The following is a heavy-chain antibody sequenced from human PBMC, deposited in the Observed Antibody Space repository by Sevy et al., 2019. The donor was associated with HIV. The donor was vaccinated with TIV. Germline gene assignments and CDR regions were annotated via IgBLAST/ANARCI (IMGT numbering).Heavy chain of an antibody. CDR1: GFTFSSYS. V-gene: IGHV3-21*01. J-gene: IGHJ4*02. CDR3: AREIGLNCGGDCHNSGIDY. Sequence: GGSLRLSCAASGFTFSSYSMNWVRQAPGKGLEWVSSISSSSSYIYYADSVKGRFTISRDNAKNSLYLQMNSLRAEDTAVYYCAREIGLNCGGDCHNSGIDYRGQGTLVTVSS. CDR2: ISSSSSYI. D-gene: IGHD2-21*02.